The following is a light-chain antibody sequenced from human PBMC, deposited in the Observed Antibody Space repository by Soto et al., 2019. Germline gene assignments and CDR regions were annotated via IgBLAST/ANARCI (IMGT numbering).Light chain of an antibody. CDR1: SSNIGSNY. CDR3: AAWVDSLSGVV. Sequence: QSVLTQPPSASGPPGQRVTISCSGSSSNIGSNYVYWYQQLPGTAPKLLIYRNNPRPSGVPDRFSGSKSGTSASLAISGLRSEDEADYYCAAWVDSLSGVVFGGGTKLTVL. J-gene: IGLJ2*01. V-gene: IGLV1-47*01. CDR2: RNN.